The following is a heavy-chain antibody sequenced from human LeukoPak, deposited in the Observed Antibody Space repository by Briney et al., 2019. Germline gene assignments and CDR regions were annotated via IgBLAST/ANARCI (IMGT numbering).Heavy chain of an antibody. V-gene: IGHV4-59*11. CDR1: GGSISSHY. D-gene: IGHD1-26*01. J-gene: IGHJ4*02. Sequence: SETLSLTCTVAGGSISSHYWSWIRQPPGNGLEWIGYIYYSGSTNYNPSLKSRVTISVDTSKNQFSLKLSSVTAADTAVYYCARDRASGSYYDYWGQGTLVTVSS. CDR2: IYYSGST. CDR3: ARDRASGSYYDY.